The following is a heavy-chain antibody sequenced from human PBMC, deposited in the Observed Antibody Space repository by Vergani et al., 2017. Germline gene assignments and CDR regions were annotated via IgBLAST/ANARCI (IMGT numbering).Heavy chain of an antibody. Sequence: QLQLQESGPGLVKPSETLSLTCTVSGGSISSNSYYWGWIRQPPGKGLEWIGSIYYSGSTYYNPSLKSRVTISVDTSKNQFSLKLTSVTAADTAVYYCARFYGDSYYYYYXMDVWGKGTTVTVSS. J-gene: IGHJ6*03. V-gene: IGHV4-39*01. CDR1: GGSISSNSYY. CDR2: IYYSGST. CDR3: ARFYGDSYYYYYXMDV. D-gene: IGHD4-17*01.